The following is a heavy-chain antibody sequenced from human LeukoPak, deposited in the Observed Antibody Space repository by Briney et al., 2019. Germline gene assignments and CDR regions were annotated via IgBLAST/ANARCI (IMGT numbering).Heavy chain of an antibody. D-gene: IGHD3-22*01. V-gene: IGHV3-23*01. CDR1: GGSISGFF. CDR2: ISGSGGST. CDR3: AKSGWDYYDSSGYHFDY. J-gene: IGHJ4*02. Sequence: ETLSLTCTVPGGSISGFFWSWIRQPPGKGLEWVSGISGSGGSTYYADSVKGRFTISRDNSKNTLYLQMNSLRAEDTAVYYCAKSGWDYYDSSGYHFDYWGQGTLVTVSS.